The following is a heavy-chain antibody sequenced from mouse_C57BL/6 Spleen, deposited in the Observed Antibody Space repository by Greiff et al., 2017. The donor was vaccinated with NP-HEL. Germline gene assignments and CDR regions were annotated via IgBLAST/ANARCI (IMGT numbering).Heavy chain of an antibody. CDR3: LYYGYDDGDY. Sequence: VQLQQPGAELVKPGASVKLSCKASGYTFTSYWMQWVKQRPGQGLEWIGEIDPSDSYTNYNQKFKGKATLTVDTSSSTAYMQLSSLTSEDSAVYYCLYYGYDDGDYWGQGTTLTVSS. CDR2: IDPSDSYT. CDR1: GYTFTSYW. J-gene: IGHJ2*01. D-gene: IGHD2-2*01. V-gene: IGHV1-50*01.